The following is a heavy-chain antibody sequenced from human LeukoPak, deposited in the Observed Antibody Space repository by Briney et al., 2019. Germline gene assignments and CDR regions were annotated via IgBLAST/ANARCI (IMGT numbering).Heavy chain of an antibody. CDR3: ASGRDGFTPVDAFDI. D-gene: IGHD5-24*01. Sequence: GRSLRLSCAASGFTFSSYWMHWVRQAPGKGLVWVSRINSDGSSTSYADSVKGRFTISRDNAKNTLYLQMNSLRAEDTAVYYCASGRDGFTPVDAFDIWGQGTMVTVSS. CDR2: INSDGSST. V-gene: IGHV3-74*01. CDR1: GFTFSSYW. J-gene: IGHJ3*02.